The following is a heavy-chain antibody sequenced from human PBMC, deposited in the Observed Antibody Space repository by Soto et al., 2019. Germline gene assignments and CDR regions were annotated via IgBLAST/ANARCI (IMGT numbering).Heavy chain of an antibody. CDR3: AKTYSGYDHDAFDI. V-gene: IGHV3-30*18. CDR2: ISYDGSNK. J-gene: IGHJ3*02. CDR1: GFTFSSYG. D-gene: IGHD5-12*01. Sequence: GGYLRLSCAASGFTFSSYGMHWVHQAPGKGLEWVAVISYDGSNKYYADSVKGRFTISRDNSKNTLYLQMNSLRAEDTAVYYCAKTYSGYDHDAFDIWGQGTMVTVSS.